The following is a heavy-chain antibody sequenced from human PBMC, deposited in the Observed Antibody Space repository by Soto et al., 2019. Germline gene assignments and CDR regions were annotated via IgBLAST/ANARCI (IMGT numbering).Heavy chain of an antibody. J-gene: IGHJ4*02. Sequence: EVQLLESGGGLVQPGGSLRLSCAASGFTFNNYAMSLVRRVRAKGLEWVSTVGWSGSSTYYADSVRGRFTISRDTSKNTLYLQMSSLRAEDTAVYYCAKKYHYDSGTYLYHFDYWGQGTLVIVSS. D-gene: IGHD3-10*01. CDR2: VGWSGSST. CDR3: AKKYHYDSGTYLYHFDY. V-gene: IGHV3-23*01. CDR1: GFTFNNYA.